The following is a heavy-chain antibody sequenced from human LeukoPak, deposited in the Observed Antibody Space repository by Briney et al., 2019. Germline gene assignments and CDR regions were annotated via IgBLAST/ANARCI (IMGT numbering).Heavy chain of an antibody. J-gene: IGHJ4*02. D-gene: IGHD2-15*01. CDR3: AKQLGYCSDGSCYFPY. V-gene: IGHV3-23*01. Sequence: PGRSLRLSCTASGFTFGDYAMSWIRQAPGKGLEWVSAISNNGGYTYYADSVQGRFTISRDNSKSTLCLQMNSLRAEDTAVYYCAKQLGYCSDGSCYFPYWGQGTLVTVSS. CDR1: GFTFGDYA. CDR2: ISNNGGYT.